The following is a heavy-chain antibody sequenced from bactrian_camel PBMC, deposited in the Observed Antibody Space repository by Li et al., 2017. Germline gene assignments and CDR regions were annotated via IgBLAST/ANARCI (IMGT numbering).Heavy chain of an antibody. CDR3: AATRRYGGSWFDRIKWLY. Sequence: DVQLVESGGGSVQAGGSLRLSCAASGSTYSRYCMAYFRQAPGKEREGVATITTDSGNLYYADSVEGRFTLSQDTAKKMVYLEMNDLKPEDTAMYYCAATRRYGGSWFDRIKWLYWGQGTQVTVS. CDR1: GSTYSRYC. V-gene: IGHV3S31*01. CDR2: ITTDSGNL. J-gene: IGHJ4*01. D-gene: IGHD2*01.